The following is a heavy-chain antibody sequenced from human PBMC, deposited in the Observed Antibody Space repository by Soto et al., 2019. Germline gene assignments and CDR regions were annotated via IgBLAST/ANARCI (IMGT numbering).Heavy chain of an antibody. V-gene: IGHV3-9*01. CDR2: VNWNGRTT. CDR3: AKASEYNYALDH. J-gene: IGHJ4*02. D-gene: IGHD5-18*01. CDR1: GFTFDDYV. Sequence: GGSLRLSCAASGFTFDDYVMHWVRQAPGKGLEWVASVNWNGRTTLYAAAVKCRFSVSRVNGKNSLYLEMTSLRPNDTALYFCAKASEYNYALDHWGQGILVTVSS.